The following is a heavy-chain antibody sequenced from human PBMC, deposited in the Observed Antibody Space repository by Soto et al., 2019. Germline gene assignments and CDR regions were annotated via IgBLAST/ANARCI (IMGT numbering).Heavy chain of an antibody. V-gene: IGHV4-4*02. D-gene: IGHD1-26*01. CDR2: IYHSGST. J-gene: IGHJ2*01. CDR3: ARSIVGANWYFDL. Sequence: SETLSLTCAVSGGSISSSNWWSWVRQPPGKGLEWIGEIYHSGSTNYNPSLKSRVTISVDKSKNQFSLKLSSVTAADTAVYYCARSIVGANWYFDLWGRGTLVTVSS. CDR1: GGSISSSNW.